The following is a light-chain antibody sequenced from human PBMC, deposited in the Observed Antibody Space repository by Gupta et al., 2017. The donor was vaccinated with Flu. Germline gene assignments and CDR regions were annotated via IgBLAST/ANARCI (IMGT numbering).Light chain of an antibody. V-gene: IGLV2-14*01. J-gene: IGLJ3*02. Sequence: GTNSDIGAYNFVSWYQQRPGKAPNLIIFEVSFRPSGISDRFSASKSGNMASLTISGLQAEDEADYYCSSYTGGTTLFGGGTKVTVL. CDR1: NSDIGAYNF. CDR3: SSYTGGTTL. CDR2: EVS.